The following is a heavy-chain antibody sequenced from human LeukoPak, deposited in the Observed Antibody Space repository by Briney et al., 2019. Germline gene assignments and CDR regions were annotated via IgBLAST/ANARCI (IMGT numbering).Heavy chain of an antibody. J-gene: IGHJ4*02. CDR1: GFTFDDYA. CDR3: ATSPAYGDYLDY. Sequence: PGRSLRLSCAASGFTFDDYAMHWVRQAPGKGLEWVSGISCNSGSIGYADSVKGRFTIPGDNAKNSLYLQMNSLRAEDTALYHCATSPAYGDYLDYWGQGTLVTVSS. CDR2: ISCNSGSI. D-gene: IGHD4-17*01. V-gene: IGHV3-9*01.